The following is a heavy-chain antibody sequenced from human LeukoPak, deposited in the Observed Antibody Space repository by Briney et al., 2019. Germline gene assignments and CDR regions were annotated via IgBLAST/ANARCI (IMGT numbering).Heavy chain of an antibody. CDR3: ARFRATSTYYYYYMDV. CDR2: ISAYNGNT. D-gene: IGHD5-12*01. J-gene: IGHJ6*03. V-gene: IGHV1-18*01. CDR1: GYTFSSSD. Sequence: ASVKVSCKASGYTFSSSDINWVRQATGQGLEWMGWISAYNGNTNYAQKLQGRVTMTTDTSTSTAYMELRSLRSDDTAVYYCARFRATSTYYYYYMDVWGKGTTVTVSS.